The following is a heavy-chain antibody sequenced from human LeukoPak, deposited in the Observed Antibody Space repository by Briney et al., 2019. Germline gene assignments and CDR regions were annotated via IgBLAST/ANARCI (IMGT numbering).Heavy chain of an antibody. D-gene: IGHD3-10*01. Sequence: SETLSLTCTVSGGSFSNYYWTWTRQPPGQGLEWIGYIFFNGNTNHNPSLKSRVSMSVDTSKKQFSLKLSSVTAADTAVYYCASNYYGSGSLDYWGQGNLVTVSS. CDR3: ASNYYGSGSLDY. V-gene: IGHV4-59*08. CDR2: IFFNGNT. J-gene: IGHJ4*02. CDR1: GGSFSNYY.